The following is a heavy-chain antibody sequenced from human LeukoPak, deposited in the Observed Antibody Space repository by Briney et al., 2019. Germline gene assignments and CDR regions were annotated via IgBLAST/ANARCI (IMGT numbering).Heavy chain of an antibody. CDR2: MSYGGSS. CDR1: GGSISSSSYY. D-gene: IGHD2-2*01. V-gene: IGHV4-39*01. Sequence: SETLSLTCTVSGGSISSSSYYWGWIRQPPGKGLEWIGSMSYGGSSYYNPSLKSRVTISGDTSKNQFSLKLSSVTVADTAVYYCARQRRNDCGSPSCYIDYWGQGTLVTVSS. CDR3: ARQRRNDCGSPSCYIDY. J-gene: IGHJ4*02.